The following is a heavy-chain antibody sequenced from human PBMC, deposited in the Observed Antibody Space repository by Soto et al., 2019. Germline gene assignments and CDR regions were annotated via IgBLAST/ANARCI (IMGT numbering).Heavy chain of an antibody. CDR3: PRHDSSDYSFDI. V-gene: IGHV4-30-4*01. CDR2: MSYRGST. D-gene: IGHD3-22*01. Sequence: QVQLQESGPGLVKPSQTLSLTCTVSGGSISSGDYYWNWIRQPPGKGLEWIGYMSYRGSTFHNPSIQSRAIISLATSKNQCAGRLSSVTAADTAVYYCPRHDSSDYSFDIWGQGTKVTVSS. J-gene: IGHJ3*02. CDR1: GGSISSGDYY.